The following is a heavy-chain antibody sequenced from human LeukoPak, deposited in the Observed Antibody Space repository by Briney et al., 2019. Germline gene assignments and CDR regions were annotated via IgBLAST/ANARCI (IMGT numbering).Heavy chain of an antibody. J-gene: IGHJ6*03. CDR2: INHSGST. CDR3: ATSHNWNYGYYYYYMDV. Sequence: SETLSLTCAVYGGSFSGYYWSWIRQPPGKGLEWIGEINHSGSTNYNPPLKSRVTISVDTSKNQFSLKLSSVTAADTAVYYCATSHNWNYGYYYYYMDVWGKGTTVTVSS. D-gene: IGHD1-7*01. V-gene: IGHV4-34*01. CDR1: GGSFSGYY.